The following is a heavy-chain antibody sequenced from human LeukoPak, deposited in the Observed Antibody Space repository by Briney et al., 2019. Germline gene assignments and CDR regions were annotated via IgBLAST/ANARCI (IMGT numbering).Heavy chain of an antibody. CDR1: GGSINSGDYF. J-gene: IGHJ6*02. V-gene: IGHV4-31*03. D-gene: IGHD2-21*02. CDR3: ARVHHERLRLDV. CDR2: IYYSEST. Sequence: MSSETLSLTCTVSGGSINSGDYFWSWIRQHPGKGLEWIGYIYYSESTHYNPSLKTRITISVDTSKNEFSLKLSSVTAADTAVYYCARVHHERLRLDVWGQGTTVTVSS.